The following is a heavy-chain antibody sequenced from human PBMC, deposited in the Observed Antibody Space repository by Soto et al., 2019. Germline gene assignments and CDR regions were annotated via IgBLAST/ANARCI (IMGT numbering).Heavy chain of an antibody. CDR2: IIPIFGTA. CDR1: GGTFSSYA. CDR3: AREAVQYYDYVGGSYRRQNHFDY. D-gene: IGHD3-16*02. J-gene: IGHJ4*02. Sequence: SVKVSCKASGGTFSSYAISWVRQAPGQGLEWMGGIIPIFGTANYAQKFQGRVTITADESTSTAYMELSSLRSEDTAVYYCAREAVQYYDYVGGSYRRQNHFDYWGQGTLVTVSS. V-gene: IGHV1-69*13.